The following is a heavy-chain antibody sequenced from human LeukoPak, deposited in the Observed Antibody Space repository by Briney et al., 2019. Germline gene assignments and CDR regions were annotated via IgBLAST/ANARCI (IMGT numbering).Heavy chain of an antibody. D-gene: IGHD3-10*01. CDR1: GITVSNYA. Sequence: PGGSLRLSCVVSGITVSNYAINWVRQAPGKGLEWVSSISGSAGGTKYADSVKGRFTISRDNSLNTVYLQTNSLRAEDTAVYFCAKRGIVIRGILIIGFHKEAYYFDYWGQGILVTVSS. CDR3: AKRGIVIRGILIIGFHKEAYYFDY. V-gene: IGHV3-23*01. CDR2: ISGSAGGT. J-gene: IGHJ4*02.